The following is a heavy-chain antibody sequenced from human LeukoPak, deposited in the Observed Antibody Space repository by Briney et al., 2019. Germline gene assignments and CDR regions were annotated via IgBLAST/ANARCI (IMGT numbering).Heavy chain of an antibody. J-gene: IGHJ6*02. CDR1: GYTFTSYD. Sequence: ASVKVSCKASGYTFTSYDINWVRQATGQGLEWMGWMNPNSGNTGYAQKFQGRVTMTRNTSISTAYMELSSLRSEDTAVYYCASRGRWFGNYYGMDVWGQGTTVTVSS. D-gene: IGHD3-10*01. V-gene: IGHV1-8*01. CDR3: ASRGRWFGNYYGMDV. CDR2: MNPNSGNT.